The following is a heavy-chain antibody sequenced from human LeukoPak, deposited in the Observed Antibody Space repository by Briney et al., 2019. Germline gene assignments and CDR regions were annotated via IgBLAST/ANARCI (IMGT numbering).Heavy chain of an antibody. V-gene: IGHV1-2*02. Sequence: ASVKVSCKASGYTFTGYYMHWVRQAPGQGLEWMGWINPNSGGTNYAQKFQGRFTMTRDTSISTAYMELSRLRSDDTAVYYCARLGQVTGTFDYWGQGTLVTVSS. CDR2: INPNSGGT. CDR3: ARLGQVTGTFDY. D-gene: IGHD1-1*01. CDR1: GYTFTGYY. J-gene: IGHJ4*02.